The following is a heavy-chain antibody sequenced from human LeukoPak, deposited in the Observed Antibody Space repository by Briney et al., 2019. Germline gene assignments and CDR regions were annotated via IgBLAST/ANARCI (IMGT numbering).Heavy chain of an antibody. Sequence: AGSLRLSCAASGGIFSNYAMSWVRQAPGKGLEWVSAIDSTGAYTCYADSVKGRFTISKDSSKTILYLQMNSLRAEDAAVYFCAKGSAAGRPYYFDYWGQGTLVTVSS. CDR2: IDSTGAYT. D-gene: IGHD6-25*01. CDR1: GGIFSNYA. CDR3: AKGSAAGRPYYFDY. J-gene: IGHJ4*02. V-gene: IGHV3-23*01.